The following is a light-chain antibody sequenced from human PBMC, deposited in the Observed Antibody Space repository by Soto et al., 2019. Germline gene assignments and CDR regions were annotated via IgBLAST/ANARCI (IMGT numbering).Light chain of an antibody. Sequence: DIQMTQSPSSLSASVGDRVTITCRASQAIRNDLAWYQQKPGKAPKRLIYAASGLQSGVPSRFSGSGSGTEFTLTISSLQPEDFATDYCLQNNSYPRTFGQGTKLEI. V-gene: IGKV1-17*01. CDR3: LQNNSYPRT. CDR1: QAIRND. CDR2: AAS. J-gene: IGKJ2*01.